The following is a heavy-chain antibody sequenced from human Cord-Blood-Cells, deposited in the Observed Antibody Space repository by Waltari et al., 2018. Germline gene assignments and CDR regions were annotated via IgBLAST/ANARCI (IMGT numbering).Heavy chain of an antibody. J-gene: IGHJ4*02. D-gene: IGHD1-1*01. CDR3: ASGTDDGGPLDY. CDR2: INPNSGST. V-gene: IGHV1-2*04. CDR1: GYTFTGYY. Sequence: QVQLVQSGAEVKKPGASVKVSCKASGYTFTGYYMHWVRQAPGQGLEWMGWINPNSGSTNYAQKFQGWVTMTRDTSISTAYMELSRLRSDDTAVYYCASGTDDGGPLDYWGQGTLVTVSS.